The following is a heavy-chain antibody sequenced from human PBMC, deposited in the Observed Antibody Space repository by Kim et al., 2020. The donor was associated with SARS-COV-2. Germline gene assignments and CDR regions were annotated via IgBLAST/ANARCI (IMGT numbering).Heavy chain of an antibody. J-gene: IGHJ4*02. Sequence: AYSGKGRCTISRDKSKNTLYLRMNSLRAEDTAVYYCAKGTYSSGYYHFDYGGQGTLVTVSS. D-gene: IGHD3-22*01. CDR3: AKGTYSSGYYHFDY. V-gene: IGHV3-23*01.